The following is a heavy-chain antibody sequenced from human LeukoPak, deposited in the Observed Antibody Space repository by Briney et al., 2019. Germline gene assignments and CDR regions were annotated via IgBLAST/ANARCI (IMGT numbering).Heavy chain of an antibody. Sequence: PSETLSLTCAVYGGSFSGYYWSWIRQPPGKGLERIGEINHSGGTNYNPSLKSRVTISVDTSKNQFSLKLSSVTAADTAVYYCARDSGAIKGRYNWFDPWGQGTLVTVSS. CDR2: INHSGGT. D-gene: IGHD3-10*01. V-gene: IGHV4-34*01. J-gene: IGHJ5*02. CDR1: GGSFSGYY. CDR3: ARDSGAIKGRYNWFDP.